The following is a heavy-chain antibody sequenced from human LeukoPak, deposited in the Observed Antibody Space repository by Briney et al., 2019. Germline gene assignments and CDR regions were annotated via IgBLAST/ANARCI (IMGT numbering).Heavy chain of an antibody. J-gene: IGHJ5*02. CDR1: YY. V-gene: IGHV4-34*01. CDR3: ARGPLGDIVVVPAASWFDP. D-gene: IGHD2-2*01. CDR2: INHSGST. Sequence: YYXSWXRQPPGKGLEWXGEINHSGSTNYNPSLKSRVTISVDTSKNQFSLKLSSVTAADTAVYYCARGPLGDIVVVPAASWFDPWGQGTLVTVSS.